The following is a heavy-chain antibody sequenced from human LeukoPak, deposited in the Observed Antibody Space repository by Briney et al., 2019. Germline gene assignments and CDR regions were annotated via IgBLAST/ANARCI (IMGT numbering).Heavy chain of an antibody. D-gene: IGHD5-12*01. CDR2: INHSGST. Sequence: SQTLSLTCAVSGGAFSGYYCRWIRQPPRKGLEWIGEINHSGSTNYNPSLKSRVTISVDTSKNQFSLKLSSVTAADTAVYYCARGVNSGYVSLFRTFDYWGQGTLVTVSS. CDR3: ARGVNSGYVSLFRTFDY. V-gene: IGHV4-34*01. J-gene: IGHJ4*02. CDR1: GGAFSGYY.